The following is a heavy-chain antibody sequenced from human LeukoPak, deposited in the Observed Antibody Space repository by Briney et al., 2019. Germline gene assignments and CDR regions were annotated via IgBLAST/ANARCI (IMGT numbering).Heavy chain of an antibody. CDR1: GYTFTSYY. Sequence: ASVKVSCKASGYTFTSYYIHWVRQTPGQGLEWMGIINPSGGSTNYAQDFQGRVTMTRDTSTSTVYMELSSLRSEDTAVYYCARRELAGSTAYFDYWGQGTLVTVSS. CDR3: ARRELAGSTAYFDY. V-gene: IGHV1-46*01. J-gene: IGHJ4*02. CDR2: INPSGGST. D-gene: IGHD1-26*01.